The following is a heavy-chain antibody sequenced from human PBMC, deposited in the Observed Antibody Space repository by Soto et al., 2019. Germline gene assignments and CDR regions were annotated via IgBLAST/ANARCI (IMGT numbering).Heavy chain of an antibody. CDR2: ITSTSSTK. CDR3: ARRITMVRGYYGMDV. J-gene: IGHJ6*02. V-gene: IGHV3-48*02. CDR1: AFTFGSHG. Sequence: GGSKRLPYASFAFTFGSHGMNLIRPAPGKGLEWLSYITSTSSTKSYADSVKGRFTISRDNAKNSLYLQMNSLRDEDTAVYYCARRITMVRGYYGMDVWGQGITVTVS. D-gene: IGHD3-10*01.